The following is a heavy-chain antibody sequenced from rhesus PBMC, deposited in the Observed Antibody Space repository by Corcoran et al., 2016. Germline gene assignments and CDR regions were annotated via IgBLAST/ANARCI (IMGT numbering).Heavy chain of an antibody. Sequence: QVQLVQSGAEVKKPGASVKVSCKASGCTFGSYAINWVRQAPGQGHEWMGVIIPLVGKTNYAEKFEGRVTITADTSTSTAYVGLSSLRSEDTAVYYCARGYSGSWNFLDLWGPGTPITISS. V-gene: IGHV1-198*02. CDR1: GCTFGSYA. CDR3: ARGYSGSWNFLDL. D-gene: IGHD6-25*01. CDR2: IIPLVGKT. J-gene: IGHJ2*01.